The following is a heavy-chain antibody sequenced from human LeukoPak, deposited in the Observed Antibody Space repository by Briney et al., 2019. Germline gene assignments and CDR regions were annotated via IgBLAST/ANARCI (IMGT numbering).Heavy chain of an antibody. CDR1: GYTFTSYD. D-gene: IGHD1-20*01. CDR2: MNPNSRNT. Sequence: ASVKVSCKASGYTFTSYDINWVRQATGQGLEWMGWMNPNSRNTGYAQKFQGRVTMTRNTSISTAYMELSSLRSEDTAVYYCARTEKITGTHDYWGQGTLVTVSS. CDR3: ARTEKITGTHDY. V-gene: IGHV1-8*01. J-gene: IGHJ4*02.